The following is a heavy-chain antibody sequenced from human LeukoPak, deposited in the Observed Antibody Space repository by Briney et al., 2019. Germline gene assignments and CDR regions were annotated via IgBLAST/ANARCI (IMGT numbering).Heavy chain of an antibody. CDR3: ARGPVSSSGFFGY. V-gene: IGHV3-23*01. CDR2: ISGSGGST. Sequence: GGSLRLSCAASGFTFSSYAMSWVRQAPGKGLEWVSAISGSGGSTYYADSVKGRFTIPRDNAKNSLYLQMNSLRAEDTAVYYCARGPVSSSGFFGYWGQGTLVTVSS. J-gene: IGHJ4*02. D-gene: IGHD6-19*01. CDR1: GFTFSSYA.